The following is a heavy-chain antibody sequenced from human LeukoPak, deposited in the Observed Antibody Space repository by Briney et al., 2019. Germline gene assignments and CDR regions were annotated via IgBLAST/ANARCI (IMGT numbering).Heavy chain of an antibody. Sequence: SGTLSLTCAVSGGSISSGGYYWSWIRQPPGKGLEWIGYIYHSGSTYYNPSLKSRVTISVDRSKNQFSLKLSSVTAADTAVYYCARQRLLSSTTGTPNWFDPWGQGTLVTVSS. D-gene: IGHD1-1*01. J-gene: IGHJ5*02. CDR3: ARQRLLSSTTGTPNWFDP. CDR2: IYHSGST. CDR1: GGSISSGGYY. V-gene: IGHV4-30-2*01.